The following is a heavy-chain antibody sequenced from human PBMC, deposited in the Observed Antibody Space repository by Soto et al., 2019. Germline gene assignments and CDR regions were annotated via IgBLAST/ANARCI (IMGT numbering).Heavy chain of an antibody. CDR1: GFSFSRFS. Sequence: GALRPSRGASGFSFSRFSMTRVRPAPGKGLEWVSGISRSGASTFNADSVKGRFTISRDNSKNTLYLQMNSLRADDAAVYYCAKGGSSTSRPYYFDYWGQGTLVTVSS. J-gene: IGHJ4*02. V-gene: IGHV3-23*01. CDR3: AKGGSSTSRPYYFDY. D-gene: IGHD1-26*01. CDR2: ISRSGAST.